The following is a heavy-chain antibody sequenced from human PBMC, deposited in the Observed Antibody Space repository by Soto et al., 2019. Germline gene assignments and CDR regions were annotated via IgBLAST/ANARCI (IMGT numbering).Heavy chain of an antibody. V-gene: IGHV3-23*01. J-gene: IGHJ4*02. Sequence: PGGSLRLSCAASGFTFSSYALSWVRQAPGKGLEWVSAISGSGGSTYYADSVKGRFSISRDNSKNTLYLEINSLRAEDTAVYYCAKDLDDYSSAIDFWGQGTLVTVSS. D-gene: IGHD4-4*01. CDR2: ISGSGGST. CDR1: GFTFSSYA. CDR3: AKDLDDYSSAIDF.